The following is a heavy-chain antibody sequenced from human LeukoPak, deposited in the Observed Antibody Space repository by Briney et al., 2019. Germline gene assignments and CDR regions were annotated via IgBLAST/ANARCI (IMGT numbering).Heavy chain of an antibody. CDR2: INPNSGGT. V-gene: IGHV1-2*02. J-gene: IGHJ4*02. CDR1: GYTFNGYY. D-gene: IGHD6-19*01. Sequence: ASVKVSCKASGYTFNGYYIHWVRQAPGQGLEWMGWINPNSGGTNYAQKFQGRVTMTRDTSISTAYMELSRLRSDDTALYYCARGGYSSGWSELFDFWGQGTLVTVSS. CDR3: ARGGYSSGWSELFDF.